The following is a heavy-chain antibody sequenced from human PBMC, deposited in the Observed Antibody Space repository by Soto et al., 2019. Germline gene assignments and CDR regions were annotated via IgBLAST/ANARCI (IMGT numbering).Heavy chain of an antibody. J-gene: IGHJ3*02. CDR1: GFTFSSYW. Sequence: PGGSLRLSCAASGFTFSSYWMSWVRQAPGKGLEWVANIKQDGSEKYYVDSVKGRFTISRDNAKNSLYLQMNSLRAEDTAVYYCARDLGPGAYYDFWSGYFANDAFDIWGQGTMVTVSS. D-gene: IGHD3-3*01. CDR2: IKQDGSEK. V-gene: IGHV3-7*01. CDR3: ARDLGPGAYYDFWSGYFANDAFDI.